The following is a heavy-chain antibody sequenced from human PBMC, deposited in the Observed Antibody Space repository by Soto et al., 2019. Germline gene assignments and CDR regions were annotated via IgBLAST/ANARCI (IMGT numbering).Heavy chain of an antibody. J-gene: IGHJ4*02. V-gene: IGHV4-30-4*01. D-gene: IGHD3-22*01. CDR3: AREKSSGYYPDH. CDR2: IYYIGST. Sequence: SETLSLTCTVSGGSISSGDYYWSWIRQPPGKGLEWIGYIYYIGSTYYNPSLKSRVTISVDTSKNQFSLKLSSVTAADTAVYYCAREKSSGYYPDHWGQGTLVTVSS. CDR1: GGSISSGDYY.